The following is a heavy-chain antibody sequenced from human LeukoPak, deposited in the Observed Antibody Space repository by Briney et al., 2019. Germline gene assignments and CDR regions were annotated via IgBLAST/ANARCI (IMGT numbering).Heavy chain of an antibody. CDR3: ASGSSSWPARFDY. Sequence: GGSLRLSCAASGFTFSDYYMSWIRQAPGKGLEWVSYISSSGNTIYYADSVKGRFTISRDNAKNSLYLQMNSLRAEDTAVYYCASGSSSWPARFDYWGQGTLVTVSS. CDR2: ISSSGNTI. V-gene: IGHV3-11*04. CDR1: GFTFSDYY. D-gene: IGHD6-13*01. J-gene: IGHJ4*02.